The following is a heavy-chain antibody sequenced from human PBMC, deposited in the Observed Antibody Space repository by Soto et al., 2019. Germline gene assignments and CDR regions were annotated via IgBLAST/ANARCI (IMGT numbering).Heavy chain of an antibody. CDR3: ARDLTGVAGKKVNYYMDV. CDR2: IIPILGIA. Sequence: SVKVSCKASGGTFSSYTISWVRQAPGQGLEWMGRIIPILGIANYAQKFQGRVTITADKSTSTAYMELSSLRSEDTAVYYCARDLTGVAGKKVNYYMDVWGKGTTVTVSS. CDR1: GGTFSSYT. J-gene: IGHJ6*03. D-gene: IGHD6-19*01. V-gene: IGHV1-69*04.